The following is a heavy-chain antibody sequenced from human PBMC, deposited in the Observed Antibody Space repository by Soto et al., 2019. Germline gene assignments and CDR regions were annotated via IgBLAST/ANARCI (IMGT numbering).Heavy chain of an antibody. CDR3: ARARGGALIAAAGTGVWYYYYGMDV. Sequence: SVKVSCKASGSTFSSYAISWVRQAPGRGLEWMGGIIPIFGTANYAQKFQGRVTITADESTSTAYMELSSLRSEDTAVYYCARARGGALIAAAGTGVWYYYYGMDVWGQGTTVTVSS. CDR2: IIPIFGTA. V-gene: IGHV1-69*13. J-gene: IGHJ6*02. CDR1: GSTFSSYA. D-gene: IGHD6-13*01.